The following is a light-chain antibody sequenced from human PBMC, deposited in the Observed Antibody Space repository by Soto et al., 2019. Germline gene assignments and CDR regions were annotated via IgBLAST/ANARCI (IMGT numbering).Light chain of an antibody. CDR2: EVS. CDR1: SSDVGYYNF. CDR3: SSYSGSTAFYV. J-gene: IGLJ1*01. Sequence: QSVLTQPASVSGSPGQSITISCTGTSSDVGYYNFVSWYQQHPGKAPKLIIYEVSNRPSGVSNRFSASRSGNTASLIISGLQAEDEADYHCSSYSGSTAFYVFGTGTKVTVL. V-gene: IGLV2-14*01.